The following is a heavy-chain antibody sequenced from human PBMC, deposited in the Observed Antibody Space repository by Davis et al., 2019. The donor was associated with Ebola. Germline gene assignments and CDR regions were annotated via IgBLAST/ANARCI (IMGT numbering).Heavy chain of an antibody. Sequence: SETLSLTCTVSGGSISSSSYYWSWIRQPPGKGLEWIGYIYYSGSTNYNPSLKSRVTISVDTSKNQFSLKLSSVTAADTAVYYCARGTFWSGYYTGLNWFDPWGQGTLVTVSS. D-gene: IGHD3-3*01. J-gene: IGHJ5*02. CDR1: GGSISSSSYY. CDR2: IYYSGST. CDR3: ARGTFWSGYYTGLNWFDP. V-gene: IGHV4-61*01.